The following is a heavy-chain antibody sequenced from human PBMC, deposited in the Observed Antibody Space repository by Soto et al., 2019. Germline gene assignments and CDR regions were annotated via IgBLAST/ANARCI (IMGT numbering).Heavy chain of an antibody. CDR1: GGSISSYY. CDR2: IYYNGST. D-gene: IGHD6-13*01. Sequence: QVQLQESGPGLVKPSETLSLTCTVSGGSISSYYWSWIRQPPGKGLERMGYIYYNGSTNYNPSLKSRVTISVDTSKNQFSLKLSSVTAADTAVYYCALAAAGTGLFDYWGQGTLVTVSS. CDR3: ALAAAGTGLFDY. J-gene: IGHJ4*02. V-gene: IGHV4-59*01.